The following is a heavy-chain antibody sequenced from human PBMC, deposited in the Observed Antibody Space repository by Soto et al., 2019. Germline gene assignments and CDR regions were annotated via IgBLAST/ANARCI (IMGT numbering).Heavy chain of an antibody. J-gene: IGHJ6*02. CDR3: AKGVAGRRYYYYGMDV. CDR2: ISWNSGSI. V-gene: IGHV3-9*01. Sequence: SLTLSCAAFGFTFDDYSMHWVRQAPGKGLEWVSGISWNSGSIGYADSVKGRFTISRDNAKNSLYLQMNSLRAEDTALYYCAKGVAGRRYYYYGMDVWGQGTTVTVSS. D-gene: IGHD2-15*01. CDR1: GFTFDDYS.